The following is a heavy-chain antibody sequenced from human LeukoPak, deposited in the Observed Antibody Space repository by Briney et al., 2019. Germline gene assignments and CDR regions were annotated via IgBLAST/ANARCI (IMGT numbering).Heavy chain of an antibody. CDR2: IRSNVYGGTT. D-gene: IGHD6-19*01. CDR3: TRGSGRYVMVDW. CDR1: GFTFADFT. V-gene: IGHV3-49*03. Sequence: GGSLRLSCTASGFTFADFTVSWFRQSPGQGLEWVGFIRSNVYGGTTEHAASVEARFTISRDDSNSIAYLQMNSLKTEDTAVYYCTRGSGRYVMVDWWGQGALVTVSS. J-gene: IGHJ4*02.